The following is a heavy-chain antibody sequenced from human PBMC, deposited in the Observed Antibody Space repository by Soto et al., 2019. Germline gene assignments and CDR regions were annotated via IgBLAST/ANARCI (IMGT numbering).Heavy chain of an antibody. V-gene: IGHV3-30*18. D-gene: IGHD4-17*01. CDR3: AKDNTKLDYDYYYYYYGMDV. CDR2: ISYDGSNK. Sequence: GGSLRLSCAASGFTFSSYGMHWVRQAPGKGLEWVAVISYDGSNKYYADSVKGRFTISRDNSKNTLYLQMNSLRAEDTAVYYCAKDNTKLDYDYYYYYYGMDVWGQGTTVTVSS. J-gene: IGHJ6*02. CDR1: GFTFSSYG.